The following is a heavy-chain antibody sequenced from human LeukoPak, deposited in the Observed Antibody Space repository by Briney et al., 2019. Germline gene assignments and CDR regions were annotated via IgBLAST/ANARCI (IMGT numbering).Heavy chain of an antibody. CDR2: VSNDGNLQ. Sequence: GTPLRLSCATSGFTFSLFAMHWVRQAPGKGLEWVAIVSNDGNLQKYADSVWGRFTISRDNSENTVYLEMNNLRPEDTALYYCAKDRPNYYETSGPLEGDALDTWGQGTLVIVSS. J-gene: IGHJ3*02. CDR3: AKDRPNYYETSGPLEGDALDT. CDR1: GFTFSLFA. V-gene: IGHV3-30*18. D-gene: IGHD3-22*01.